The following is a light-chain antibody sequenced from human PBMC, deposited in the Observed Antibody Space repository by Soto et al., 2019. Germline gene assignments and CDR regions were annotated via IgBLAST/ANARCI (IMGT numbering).Light chain of an antibody. Sequence: QSVLRQPPSMSGSPGQSLPSPCPRSSSDVGAFNYVSWYQQHPGKAPKFMIFDVSSRPSGVSDRFSGYKSGNTASLTISGLQTEDESDYYCASYTTSSTYVFGTGTKATVL. V-gene: IGLV2-14*03. J-gene: IGLJ1*01. CDR1: SSDVGAFNY. CDR2: DVS. CDR3: ASYTTSSTYV.